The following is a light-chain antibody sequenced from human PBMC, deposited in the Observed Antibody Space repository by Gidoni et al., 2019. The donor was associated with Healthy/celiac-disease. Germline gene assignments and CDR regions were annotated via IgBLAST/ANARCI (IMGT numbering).Light chain of an antibody. Sequence: IVLTQSTGTMSLSPGERATLSCRASQSVSSSYFAWYQPKPGQAPRPLIYGASSRATCIPDRFSGSGSGTDYTLTISRLEPEDFSVYYCQQYGSSPLTFGGGTKVEIK. J-gene: IGKJ4*01. CDR1: QSVSSSY. CDR2: GAS. V-gene: IGKV3-20*01. CDR3: QQYGSSPLT.